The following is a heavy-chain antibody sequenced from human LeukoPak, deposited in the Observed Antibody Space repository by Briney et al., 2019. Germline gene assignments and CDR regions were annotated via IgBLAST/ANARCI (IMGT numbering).Heavy chain of an antibody. CDR3: ARDLGYWYFDL. D-gene: IGHD6-13*01. Sequence: SETLSLTCAVYGGSFSGYYWSWIRQPPGKGLEWIGEINHSGSTNYNPSLKSRVTMSVDTSKNQFSLKLSSVTAADTAVYYCARDLGYWYFDLWGRGTLVTVSS. CDR1: GGSFSGYY. V-gene: IGHV4-34*01. CDR2: INHSGST. J-gene: IGHJ2*01.